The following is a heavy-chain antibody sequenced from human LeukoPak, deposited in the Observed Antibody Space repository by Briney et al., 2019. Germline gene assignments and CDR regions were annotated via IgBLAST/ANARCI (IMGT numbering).Heavy chain of an antibody. D-gene: IGHD4-11*01. V-gene: IGHV1-2*02. Sequence: ASVKVSCKASGYTFTGYYMHWVRQAPGQGLEWMGWINPNSGGTNYAQKFQGRVTMTRDTSISTAYMELSRLRSDDTAVYYCARGDSNYARYYYYGMDVWGQGTTVTVSS. CDR1: GYTFTGYY. J-gene: IGHJ6*02. CDR2: INPNSGGT. CDR3: ARGDSNYARYYYYGMDV.